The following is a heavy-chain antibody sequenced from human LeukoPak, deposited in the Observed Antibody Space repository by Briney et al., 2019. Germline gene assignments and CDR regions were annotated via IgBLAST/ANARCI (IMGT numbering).Heavy chain of an antibody. CDR1: GYTFTSYG. CDR2: ISAYNGNT. CDR3: ARRTTVSTGPAFDI. J-gene: IGHJ3*02. D-gene: IGHD4-17*01. Sequence: ASVTVSCKASGYTFTSYGISWVRQAPGQGLEWMGWISAYNGNTNYAQKLQGRVTMTTDTSTSTAYMELRSLRSDDTAVYYCARRTTVSTGPAFDIWGQGTMVTVSS. V-gene: IGHV1-18*01.